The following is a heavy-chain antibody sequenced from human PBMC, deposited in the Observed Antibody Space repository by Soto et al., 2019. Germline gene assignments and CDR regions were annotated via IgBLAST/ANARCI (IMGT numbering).Heavy chain of an antibody. Sequence: GESLRLSCAASGFPFTNYWMNWVRQTPGKGLMWVSRISPDGRDVGYADSVEGRFTVSRDNAKNTLYLQMHSLRAEDTAMYYCACWVHIVPVAPSDFDRWGQGTLVTVSS. CDR2: ISPDGRDV. D-gene: IGHD2-8*02. V-gene: IGHV3-74*01. CDR1: GFPFTNYW. CDR3: ACWVHIVPVAPSDFDR. J-gene: IGHJ4*02.